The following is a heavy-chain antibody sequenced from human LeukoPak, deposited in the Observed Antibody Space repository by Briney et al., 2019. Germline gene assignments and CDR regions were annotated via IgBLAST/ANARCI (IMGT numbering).Heavy chain of an antibody. V-gene: IGHV3-53*01. CDR3: ARGGSYLSAFDI. D-gene: IGHD1-26*01. CDR2: IYSGGST. Sequence: PGGSLRLSCAASGFTVSSNYMSWVRQAPGKGLEWVSIIYSGGSTFYAESVKGRFTISRDNSKNTLYLQMNSLRAEDTAVYYCARGGSYLSAFDIWGQGTMVTVSS. CDR1: GFTVSSNY. J-gene: IGHJ3*02.